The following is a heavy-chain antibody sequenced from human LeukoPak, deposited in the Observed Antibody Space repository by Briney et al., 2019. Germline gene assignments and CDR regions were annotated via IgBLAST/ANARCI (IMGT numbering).Heavy chain of an antibody. CDR3: ARDPYSGNYGNYYYYYMDV. J-gene: IGHJ6*03. CDR2: ITSSGTYI. V-gene: IGHV3-21*01. Sequence: PGGSLRLSCAASGFTFNNYNMNWVRQAPGKALEWVSSITSSGTYIFYADSVKGRFTISRDNAKNSLYLQMNSLGPEDTAVYYCARDPYSGNYGNYYYYYMDVWGKGTTVTISS. D-gene: IGHD1-26*01. CDR1: GFTFNNYN.